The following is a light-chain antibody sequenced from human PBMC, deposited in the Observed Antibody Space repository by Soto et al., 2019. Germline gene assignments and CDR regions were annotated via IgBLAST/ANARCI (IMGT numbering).Light chain of an antibody. Sequence: DIQMTQSPSSLSASVGDRVTITCRASQGISNYLAWYQQKPGKVPKLLIYAPSTLQSGVPSRFSGSGSGTDFTVTISSLQPEDVATYYWQKYNSAPWTFGQGTKVEIK. CDR3: QKYNSAPWT. J-gene: IGKJ1*01. CDR1: QGISNY. V-gene: IGKV1-27*01. CDR2: APS.